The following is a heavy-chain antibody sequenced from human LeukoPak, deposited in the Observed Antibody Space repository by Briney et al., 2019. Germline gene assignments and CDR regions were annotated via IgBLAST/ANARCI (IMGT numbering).Heavy chain of an antibody. CDR3: ARAWDSSGYYLNYFDY. V-gene: IGHV1-2*02. Sequence: ASVKVSCKASGYTFTGYYMHWVRQAPGQGIEWMGWINPNSGGTYYAQTFQGRVSMTRDTSISTAYMELSRLRSDDTAVYYCARAWDSSGYYLNYFDYWGQGTLVTVSS. CDR1: GYTFTGYY. D-gene: IGHD3-22*01. CDR2: INPNSGGT. J-gene: IGHJ4*02.